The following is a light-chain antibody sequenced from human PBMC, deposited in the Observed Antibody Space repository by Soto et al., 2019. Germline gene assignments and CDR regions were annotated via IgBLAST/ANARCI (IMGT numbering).Light chain of an antibody. Sequence: DFQMTQSPPSLSASVGDRVTITCRASQGISTYLAWYQQKPGKVPKLLISGASTLQSGVTSRFSGTGSGTDFTLTISNLQPEDVATYYCQKQNGAPFTFGPGTKVDIK. CDR1: QGISTY. CDR3: QKQNGAPFT. CDR2: GAS. V-gene: IGKV1-27*01. J-gene: IGKJ3*01.